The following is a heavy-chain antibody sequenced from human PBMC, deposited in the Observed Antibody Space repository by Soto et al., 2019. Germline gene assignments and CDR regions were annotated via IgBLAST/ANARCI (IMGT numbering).Heavy chain of an antibody. Sequence: GSSVNVSCKASGYTFTCYYMHWVRQSPRQGLEWMGWINPNSGGPHSAPKFHGWFTMTRDTSISPAYLDLSRLSSDATAAYYCSRDLVTSVDSSSWGDFYYSYCSMDVWGQGTTLTV. CDR3: SRDLVTSVDSSSWGDFYYSYCSMDV. V-gene: IGHV1-2*04. D-gene: IGHD6-13*01. J-gene: IGHJ6*02. CDR1: GYTFTCYY. CDR2: INPNSGGP.